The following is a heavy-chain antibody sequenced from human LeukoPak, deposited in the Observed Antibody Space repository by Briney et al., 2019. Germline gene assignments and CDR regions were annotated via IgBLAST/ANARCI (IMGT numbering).Heavy chain of an antibody. CDR2: MKPDGSER. CDR3: ARERIVGAASTRYYGMDV. D-gene: IGHD1-26*01. V-gene: IGHV3-7*03. CDR1: GFTFTNYW. J-gene: IGHJ6*02. Sequence: PGGSLRLSCAASGFTFTNYWMSWVRQAPGKGLEWVANMKPDGSERYYVDSVKGRLTVSRDNAKNSLYFQMNSLRAEDTAVYYCARERIVGAASTRYYGMDVWGQGTTVTVSS.